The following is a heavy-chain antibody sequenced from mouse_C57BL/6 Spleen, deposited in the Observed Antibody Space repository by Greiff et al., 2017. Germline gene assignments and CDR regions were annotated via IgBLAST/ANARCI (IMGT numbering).Heavy chain of an antibody. V-gene: IGHV1-61*01. CDR1: GYTFTSYW. J-gene: IGHJ4*01. CDR2: IYPSDSET. CDR3: ARSRYYYGSSYDAMDY. D-gene: IGHD1-1*01. Sequence: QVQLKQPGAELVRPGSSVKLSCKASGYTFTSYWMDWVKQRPGQGLEWIGNIYPSDSETHYNQKFKDKATLTVDKSSSTAYMQLSSLTSEDSAVYYCARSRYYYGSSYDAMDYWGQGTSVTVSS.